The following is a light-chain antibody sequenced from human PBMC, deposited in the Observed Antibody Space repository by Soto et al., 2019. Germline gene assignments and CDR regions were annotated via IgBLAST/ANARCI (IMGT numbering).Light chain of an antibody. J-gene: IGKJ4*01. V-gene: IGKV3-20*01. CDR1: QSLSNNY. CDR2: DAS. CDR3: QQYGSSPLT. Sequence: IVLTQSPCTLSLSPGERATLSCRASQSLSNNYLAWYQQKPGQAPRLLIYDASSRATGIPDRFSGSGSGTDFTLSMSRLEPEDYAVYYCQQYGSSPLTFGGGTKVDIK.